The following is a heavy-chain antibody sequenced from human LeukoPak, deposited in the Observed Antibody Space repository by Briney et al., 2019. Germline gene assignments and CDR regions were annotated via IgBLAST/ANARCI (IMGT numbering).Heavy chain of an antibody. CDR1: GFTVSSNY. D-gene: IGHD6-13*01. Sequence: GGSLRLSCAASGFTVSSNYMSWVRQAPGKGLEWVSVIYSGGSTYYADSVKGRFTISRDNSKNTLYLQMNSLRAEDTAVYYCAGGSSTTSYYFDYWGQGTVVTVSS. V-gene: IGHV3-66*01. J-gene: IGHJ4*02. CDR2: IYSGGST. CDR3: AGGSSTTSYYFDY.